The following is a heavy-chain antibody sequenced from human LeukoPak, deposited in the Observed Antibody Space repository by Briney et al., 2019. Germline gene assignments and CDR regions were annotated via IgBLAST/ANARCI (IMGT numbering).Heavy chain of an antibody. V-gene: IGHV4-39*07. J-gene: IGHJ5*02. D-gene: IGHD3-9*01. CDR3: ARVGYYDILTGYYIGWFDP. Sequence: SETLSLTCTVSGGSISSSSYYWGWIRQPPGKGLEWIGSIYYSGSIYYNPSLKSRVTISVDTSKNQFSLKLSSVTAADTAVYYCARVGYYDILTGYYIGWFDPWGQGTLVTVSS. CDR2: IYYSGSI. CDR1: GGSISSSSYY.